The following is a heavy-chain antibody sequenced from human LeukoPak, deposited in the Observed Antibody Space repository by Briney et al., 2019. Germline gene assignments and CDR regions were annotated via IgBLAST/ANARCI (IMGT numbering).Heavy chain of an antibody. CDR3: ARGLWFGESPLY. J-gene: IGHJ4*02. V-gene: IGHV4-59*12. CDR1: GGSISSYY. Sequence: SETLSLTCTVSGGSISSYYWSWIRQPPGKGLEWIGYIYYSGSTNYNPSLKSRVTISVDTSKNQFSLKLSSVTAADTAVYYCARGLWFGESPLYWGQGTLVTVSS. CDR2: IYYSGST. D-gene: IGHD3-10*01.